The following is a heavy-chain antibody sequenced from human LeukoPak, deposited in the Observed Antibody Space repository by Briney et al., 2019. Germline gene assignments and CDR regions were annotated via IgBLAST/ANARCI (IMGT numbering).Heavy chain of an antibody. D-gene: IGHD2-21*02. CDR1: GDSVSNSSVA. Sequence: SQTLSLTCDISGDSVSNSSVAWNWIRQSPSRGLEWLGRTYYRSKWYNDYATSVKSRLIINPDTSKNQFSLQLKSVTPDDTAVYYCARGSPMDSRLRLWGWFDHWGQGTLVTVSS. J-gene: IGHJ5*02. V-gene: IGHV6-1*01. CDR2: TYYRSKWYN. CDR3: ARGSPMDSRLRLWGWFDH.